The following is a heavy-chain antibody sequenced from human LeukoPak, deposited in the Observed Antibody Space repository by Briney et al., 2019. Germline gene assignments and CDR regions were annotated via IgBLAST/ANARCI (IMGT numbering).Heavy chain of an antibody. CDR2: IYYSGST. V-gene: IGHV4-59*08. D-gene: IGHD2-2*01. J-gene: IGHJ4*02. Sequence: PSETLSLTCTVSGGSISSYYWSWIRQPPGKGLEWIGYIYYSGSTNYNPSLKSRVTISVDTSKNQFSLKLSSVTAEDTAVYYCARHRVVVPAATDYWGQGTLVTVSS. CDR1: GGSISSYY. CDR3: ARHRVVVPAATDY.